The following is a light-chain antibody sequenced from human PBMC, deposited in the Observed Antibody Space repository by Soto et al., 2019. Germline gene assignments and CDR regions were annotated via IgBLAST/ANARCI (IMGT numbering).Light chain of an antibody. CDR2: DAS. CDR3: QQYNDWHLT. CDR1: QSVSSY. Sequence: EFVLTQSPATLSLSPGERATLSCRASQSVSSYLAWYQQKPGQAPRLLIYDASNRATGIPARFSGTGSGTDFTLTINNLQSEDFALYYCQQYNDWHLTFGQGTKV. J-gene: IGKJ1*01. V-gene: IGKV3-11*01.